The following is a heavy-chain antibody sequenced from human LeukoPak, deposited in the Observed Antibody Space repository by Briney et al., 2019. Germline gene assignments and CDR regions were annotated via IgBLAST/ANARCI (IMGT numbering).Heavy chain of an antibody. D-gene: IGHD4-23*01. CDR3: ASSSVVREDY. CDR1: GFTFSSYV. V-gene: IGHV3-23*01. J-gene: IGHJ4*02. CDR2: ISGSGGRT. Sequence: GGSLRLSCAASGFTFSSYVMSWVRQAPGKGLEWVSGISGSGGRTYYADSVKGRFNISRDNSKNTLHLQMNSLRAEDTAVYCCASSSVVREDYWGQGTLVTVSS.